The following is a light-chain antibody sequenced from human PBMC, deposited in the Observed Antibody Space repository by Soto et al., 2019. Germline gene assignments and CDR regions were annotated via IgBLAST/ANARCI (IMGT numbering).Light chain of an antibody. CDR3: QQRSNFRGT. V-gene: IGKV3-11*01. CDR1: QXXXXY. J-gene: IGKJ5*01. CDR2: DAS. Sequence: EIVLTQSPXTLXLSPGEXATXSXXXSQXXXXYLAWYQQKPGQAPRLLIYDASNRATGIPARFSGSGSGTDFTLTISSLEPEDFAVYYCQQRSNFRGTFGQGTRLEIK.